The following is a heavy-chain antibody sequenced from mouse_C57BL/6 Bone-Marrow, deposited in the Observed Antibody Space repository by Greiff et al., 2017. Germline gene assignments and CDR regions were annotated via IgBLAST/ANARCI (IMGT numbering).Heavy chain of an antibody. Sequence: QVQLQESGPGLVQPSQSLSITCTVSGFSLTSYAVHWVRQSPGKGLEWLGVLWSGGGTDNNAAFISKLSISKNNSKSQYFFKMNILQADDTAIYCCARRPYRSNQGAMDYWGQGTSVTVSS. V-gene: IGHV2-2*01. D-gene: IGHD2-5*01. CDR1: GFSLTSYA. CDR3: ARRPYRSNQGAMDY. J-gene: IGHJ4*01. CDR2: LWSGGGT.